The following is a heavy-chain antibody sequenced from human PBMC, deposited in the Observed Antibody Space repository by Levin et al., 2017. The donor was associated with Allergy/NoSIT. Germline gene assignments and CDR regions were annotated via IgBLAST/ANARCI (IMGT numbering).Heavy chain of an antibody. CDR1: GGSFSGYY. D-gene: IGHD2-15*01. J-gene: IGHJ6*03. CDR3: ARGGHDIVVVVAATPRGYYYYYMDV. Sequence: SETLSLTCAVYGGSFSGYYWSWIRQPPGKGLEWIGEINHSGSTNYNPSLKSRVTISVDTSKNQFSLKLSSVTAADTAVYYCARGGHDIVVVVAATPRGYYYYYMDVWGKGTTVTVSS. V-gene: IGHV4-34*01. CDR2: INHSGST.